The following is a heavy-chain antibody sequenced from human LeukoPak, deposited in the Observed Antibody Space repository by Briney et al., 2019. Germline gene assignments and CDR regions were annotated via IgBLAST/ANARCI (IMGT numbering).Heavy chain of an antibody. CDR2: INHSGST. V-gene: IGHV4-34*01. J-gene: IGHJ4*02. D-gene: IGHD6-25*01. CDR3: ASRGYKAPFDY. Sequence: SETLSLTCAVYGGSFSGYYWSWIRQPPGKGLEWIGEINHSGSTNYNPSLKSRVTISVDTSKNQFSLKLSSVTAADTSVYYCASRGYKAPFDYWGQGTLVTVSS. CDR1: GGSFSGYY.